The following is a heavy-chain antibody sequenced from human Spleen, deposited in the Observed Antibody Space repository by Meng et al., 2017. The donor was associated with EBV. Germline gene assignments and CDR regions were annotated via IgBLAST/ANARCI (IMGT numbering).Heavy chain of an antibody. D-gene: IGHD2-21*01. V-gene: IGHV1-3*01. Sequence: QVQLGQLWAEVKNPGASVKVSCKASGYAFTNYILHWVRQAPGQRPEWMGWINVGVGYTKYSQKFQGRVTISRDTSATTGYMELSNLRSEDTAVYYCVRGPPVGVPGPGDYWGQGTLVTVSS. J-gene: IGHJ4*02. CDR3: VRGPPVGVPGPGDY. CDR1: GYAFTNYI. CDR2: INVGVGYT.